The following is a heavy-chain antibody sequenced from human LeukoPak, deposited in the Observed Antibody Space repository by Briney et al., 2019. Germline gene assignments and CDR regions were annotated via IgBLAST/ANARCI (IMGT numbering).Heavy chain of an antibody. Sequence: SGTLSLTCAVSGGSISSSNWWSWVRQPPGKGLEWIGEIYHSGSTNYNPSLKSRVTISVDESKNQFSLKLSSVTAADTAVYYCAGHNDYGEPLIGAFDIWGQGTMVTASS. CDR1: GGSISSSNW. D-gene: IGHD4-17*01. J-gene: IGHJ3*02. CDR3: AGHNDYGEPLIGAFDI. V-gene: IGHV4-4*02. CDR2: IYHSGST.